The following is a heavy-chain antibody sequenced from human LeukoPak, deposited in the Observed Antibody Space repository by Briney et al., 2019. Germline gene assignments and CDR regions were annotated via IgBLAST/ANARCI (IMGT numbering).Heavy chain of an antibody. J-gene: IGHJ3*02. V-gene: IGHV3-48*03. CDR2: ISSSGNTI. CDR3: ARERPGEDTFDI. CDR1: GFTFSSYE. D-gene: IGHD7-27*01. Sequence: PGGSLRLSCAASGFTFSSYEMNWVRQAPGKGRGWVSFISSSGNTIYYADSVKGRFIISRDNAKNSLYLQMNSLRTEDTAVYYCARERPGEDTFDIWGQGTMVTVSS.